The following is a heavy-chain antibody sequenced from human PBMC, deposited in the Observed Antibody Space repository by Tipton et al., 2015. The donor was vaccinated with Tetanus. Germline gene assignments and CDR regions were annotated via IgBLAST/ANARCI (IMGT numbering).Heavy chain of an antibody. V-gene: IGHV5-51*01. CDR2: IYPGDSDT. J-gene: IGHJ6*02. CDR3: ARQAGTLHYYYGMDV. CDR1: GYSFSSYR. D-gene: IGHD1-7*01. Sequence: QLVQSGAEVKKPGESLKISCKGSGYSFSSYRIGWVRQMPGKGLEWMGIIYPGDSDTRYSQSFQGQVTISADKSISTAYLQWSSLKASDTAMYYCARQAGTLHYYYGMDVWGQGTTVTVSS.